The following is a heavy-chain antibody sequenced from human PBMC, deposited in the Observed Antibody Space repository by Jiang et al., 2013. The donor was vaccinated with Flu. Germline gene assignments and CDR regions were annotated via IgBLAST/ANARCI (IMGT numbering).Heavy chain of an antibody. CDR3: AHSIGYCSSTSCYDVSVYWFDP. Sequence: TCTFSGFSLSTSGVGVGLDPSAPTERTLEWLALIYWDDDKRYSPSLKSRLTITKDTSKNQVVLTMTNMDPVDTATYYCAHSIGYCSSTSCYDVSVYWFDPWGQGTLVTVSS. J-gene: IGHJ5*02. D-gene: IGHD2-2*01. CDR2: IYWDDDK. CDR1: GFSLSTSGVG. V-gene: IGHV2-5*02.